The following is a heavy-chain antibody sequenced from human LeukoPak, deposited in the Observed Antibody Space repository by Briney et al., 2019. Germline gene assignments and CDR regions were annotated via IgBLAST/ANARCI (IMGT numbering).Heavy chain of an antibody. CDR2: IWSVGGAE. Sequence: GGSLRLSCVASGFPFSSYGMHWVRQAPGKGLEWVAVIWSVGGAEYYADSVKGRFNISSDNSKNTLYLQMNSLRAEDTAVHYCARAAVDILTGYYNSYGMDVWGQGTTVTVSS. D-gene: IGHD3-9*01. CDR3: ARAAVDILTGYYNSYGMDV. V-gene: IGHV3-33*01. J-gene: IGHJ6*02. CDR1: GFPFSSYG.